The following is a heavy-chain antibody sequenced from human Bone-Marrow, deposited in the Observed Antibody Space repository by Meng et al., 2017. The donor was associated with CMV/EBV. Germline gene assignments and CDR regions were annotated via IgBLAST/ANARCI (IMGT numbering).Heavy chain of an antibody. D-gene: IGHD1-26*01. CDR1: GSSVSRGYY. CDR2: IADSRNT. Sequence: SETLSLTCAVSGSSVSRGYYWAWIRQPPGKRLEWIGSIADSRNTYYTPSLQSRLTISVDTSKNQFSLRLTSVTAADTAVYYCAREVGAPYFDMWGQGTMGTVSS. V-gene: IGHV4-38-2*02. J-gene: IGHJ3*02. CDR3: AREVGAPYFDM.